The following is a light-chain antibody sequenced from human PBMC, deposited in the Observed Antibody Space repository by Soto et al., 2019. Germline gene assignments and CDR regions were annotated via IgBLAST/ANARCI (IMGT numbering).Light chain of an antibody. J-gene: IGKJ1*01. V-gene: IGKV3-15*01. CDR3: QQYNNWPPM. CDR2: GAS. CDR1: QSVGSN. Sequence: EIVMTQSPATLSVSPGAGAPLSCRARQSVGSNLAWYQQKPGQPPRLLISGASTRATGIPARFSGSGSGTEFTLTISSLQSEDFAVYYCQQYNNWPPMFGQGTKVDIK.